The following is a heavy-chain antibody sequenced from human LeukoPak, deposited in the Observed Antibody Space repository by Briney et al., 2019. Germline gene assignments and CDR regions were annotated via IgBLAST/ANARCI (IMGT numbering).Heavy chain of an antibody. CDR3: TTGRPHISGHPLDY. D-gene: IGHD2-15*01. CDR2: IKSNPDGGTT. V-gene: IGHV3-15*05. J-gene: IGHJ4*02. CDR1: GLTYRNAW. Sequence: GGSLRLSCVASGLTYRNAWMTWVRQAPGKGLEWVGRIKSNPDGGTTDFAASVKGRFFISRDDSKSTLSLQMNSLKIEDTAVYYCTTGRPHISGHPLDYWGQGIPVTVSS.